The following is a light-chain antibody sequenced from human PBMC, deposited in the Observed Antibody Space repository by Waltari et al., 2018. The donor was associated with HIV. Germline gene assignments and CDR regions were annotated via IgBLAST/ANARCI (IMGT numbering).Light chain of an antibody. Sequence: QSALTQPASVSGSPGQSLTISCTGTSSDVGSSNLVSWYQHHPGKAPKLMIFEVTKRPSGVSNRVSGSKSGNTASLTISGLQADDEADYYCCSYAGSSAFVFGTGTKVTVL. CDR3: CSYAGSSAFV. J-gene: IGLJ1*01. CDR2: EVT. CDR1: SSDVGSSNL. V-gene: IGLV2-23*02.